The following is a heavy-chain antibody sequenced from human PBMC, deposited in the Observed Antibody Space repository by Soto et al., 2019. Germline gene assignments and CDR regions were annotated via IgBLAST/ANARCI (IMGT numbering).Heavy chain of an antibody. V-gene: IGHV3-30*18. D-gene: IGHD3-3*01. CDR1: GFTFSNYA. J-gene: IGHJ6*02. CDR3: AKGWSDFWSGSAAGHYGMDV. CDR2: ISDDGRYK. Sequence: QVQLVESGGAVVQPGRSQRLSCAATGFTFSNYAIHWVRQAPGKGLEWVAVISDDGRYKYYADSVNGRFTISRDNSKNTLYLQMNSLRVEDTAVYYCAKGWSDFWSGSAAGHYGMDVWGQGTTVTVSS.